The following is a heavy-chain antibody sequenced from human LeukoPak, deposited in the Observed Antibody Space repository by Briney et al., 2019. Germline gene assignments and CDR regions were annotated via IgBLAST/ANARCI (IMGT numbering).Heavy chain of an antibody. CDR1: GFNFANHA. Sequence: GGSLRLSCAASGFNFANHAMSWVRQTPGKGLEWVSAISGGGDITYYADSVKGRFTISRDNSKDTLFLQMHSLRPGDTAVYYRVREDTPATANYWGQGTLVTISS. D-gene: IGHD2-21*02. J-gene: IGHJ4*02. CDR2: ISGGGDIT. V-gene: IGHV3-23*01. CDR3: VREDTPATANY.